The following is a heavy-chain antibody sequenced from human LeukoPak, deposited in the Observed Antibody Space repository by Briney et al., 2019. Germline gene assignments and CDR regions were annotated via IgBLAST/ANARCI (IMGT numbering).Heavy chain of an antibody. J-gene: IGHJ5*02. CDR3: AREDPDIVVVVAAIGREPFDP. Sequence: GGSLRLSCAASGFTFSSYGMHWVRQAPGKGLVWVSRINSDGSSTSYADSVKGRFTISRDNAKNTLYLQMNSLRAEDTAVYYCAREDPDIVVVVAAIGREPFDPWGQGTLVTVSS. CDR1: GFTFSSYG. CDR2: INSDGSST. D-gene: IGHD2-15*01. V-gene: IGHV3-74*01.